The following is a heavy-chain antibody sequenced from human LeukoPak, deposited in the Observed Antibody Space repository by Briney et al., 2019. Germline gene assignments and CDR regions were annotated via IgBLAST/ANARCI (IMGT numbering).Heavy chain of an antibody. CDR3: ARGRSQWLITPADN. Sequence: GGSLRLSCAVSGFTFSSYPFHWVRQAPGKGLEWVAVVSYDGSSEYYADSVKGRFTISRDNSKNTLFLQMNSLGAEDTAVYFCARGRSQWLITPADNWGQGTLVTVSS. D-gene: IGHD6-19*01. CDR1: GFTFSSYP. CDR2: VSYDGSSE. V-gene: IGHV3-30*04. J-gene: IGHJ4*02.